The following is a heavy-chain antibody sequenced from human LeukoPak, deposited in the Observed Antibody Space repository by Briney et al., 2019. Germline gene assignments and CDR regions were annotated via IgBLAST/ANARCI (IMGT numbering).Heavy chain of an antibody. CDR1: GGSISSGSYY. CDR3: ARDLSYYDILTGYYQRGYYFDY. CDR2: IYTSGST. J-gene: IGHJ4*02. D-gene: IGHD3-9*01. V-gene: IGHV4-61*02. Sequence: SQTLSLICTVSGGSISSGSYYWSWIRQPAGKGLEWIGRIYTSGSTNYNPSLKSRVTISVDTSKNQFSLKLSSVTAADTAVYYCARDLSYYDILTGYYQRGYYFDYWGQGTLVTVSS.